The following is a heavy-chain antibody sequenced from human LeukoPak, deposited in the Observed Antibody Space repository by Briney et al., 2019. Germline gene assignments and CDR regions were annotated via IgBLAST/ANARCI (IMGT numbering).Heavy chain of an antibody. D-gene: IGHD1-26*01. J-gene: IGHJ4*02. CDR3: ARVNYYTFDY. V-gene: IGHV3-30-3*01. CDR1: GFTFSSYA. CDR2: ISYDGSNK. Sequence: PGGSLRLSCAASGFTFSSYAMHWVRQAPGEGLEWVAVISYDGSNKYYADSVKGRFTISRDNSKNTLYLQMNSLRAEDTAVYYCARVNYYTFDYWGQGTLVTVSS.